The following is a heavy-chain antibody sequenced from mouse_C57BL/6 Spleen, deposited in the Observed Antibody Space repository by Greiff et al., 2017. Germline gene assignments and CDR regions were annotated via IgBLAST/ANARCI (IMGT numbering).Heavy chain of an antibody. Sequence: QVQLQQPGAELVKPGASVKLSCKASGYTFTSYWMHWVKQRPGQGLEWIGMIHPNSGSTNYKEKFKGKATLTVDKSSSTAYMQLSRLTSEDSAVYYCARAELGYYFDYWGQGTTLTVSS. CDR1: GYTFTSYW. D-gene: IGHD4-1*01. CDR3: ARAELGYYFDY. V-gene: IGHV1-64*01. J-gene: IGHJ2*01. CDR2: IHPNSGST.